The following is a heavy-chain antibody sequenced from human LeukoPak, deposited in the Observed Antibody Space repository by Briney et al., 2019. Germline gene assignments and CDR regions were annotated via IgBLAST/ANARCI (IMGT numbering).Heavy chain of an antibody. J-gene: IGHJ3*02. D-gene: IGHD1-26*01. CDR2: IYNTGAT. V-gene: IGHV3-53*01. Sequence: GGSLRLSCAASGFTVSDNYMTWVRQAPGKGLEWVSSIYNTGATHYAESVKGRFTISRDNSKDTLFLQMDSLRAEDMAVYYCARIEWERLGRAFDIWGQGTMVTVSS. CDR3: ARIEWERLGRAFDI. CDR1: GFTVSDNY.